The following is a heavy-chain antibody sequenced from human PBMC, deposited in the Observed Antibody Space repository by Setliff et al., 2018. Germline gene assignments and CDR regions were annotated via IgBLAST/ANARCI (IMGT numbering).Heavy chain of an antibody. Sequence: NPSETLSLTCAVYGGSFSGYSWTWIRQPPGKGLEWIGDINHRGSTNYSPSLRSRVTMSVDTSKKQLSLKLNSVTAADTAVYYCVRHLWGRWMAASSDYFDYWGQGSLVTVSS. J-gene: IGHJ4*02. D-gene: IGHD3-3*02. CDR1: GGSFSGYS. CDR2: INHRGST. CDR3: VRHLWGRWMAASSDYFDY. V-gene: IGHV4-34*01.